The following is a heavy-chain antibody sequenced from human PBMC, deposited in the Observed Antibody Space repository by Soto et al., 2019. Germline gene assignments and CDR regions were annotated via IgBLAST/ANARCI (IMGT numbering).Heavy chain of an antibody. V-gene: IGHV5-51*01. CDR3: ARLPASADEERYGVYYYYYMDV. J-gene: IGHJ6*03. D-gene: IGHD3-10*01. CDR1: GYSFTSYW. Sequence: PGESLKISCKGSGYSFTSYWIGWVRQMPGKGLEWMGIIYPGDSDTRYSPSFQGQVTISADKSISTAYLQWSSLKASDTAMYYCARLPASADEERYGVYYYYYMDVWGKGTTVTVSS. CDR2: IYPGDSDT.